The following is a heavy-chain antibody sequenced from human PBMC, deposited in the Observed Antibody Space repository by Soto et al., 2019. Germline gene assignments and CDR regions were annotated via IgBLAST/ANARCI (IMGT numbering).Heavy chain of an antibody. V-gene: IGHV3-48*02. Sequence: PGGCLRLSCASSGVTLSSCSMNGVRQATGKGLEWVSFISGSGDTKYYADSVKGRFTISRDNAKNSLYLQMSSLRDEDTAVYYCAKYCSSDVCFAYLGQGTLVTVSS. CDR3: AKYCSSDVCFAY. J-gene: IGHJ4*02. D-gene: IGHD2-8*01. CDR1: GVTLSSCS. CDR2: ISGSGDTK.